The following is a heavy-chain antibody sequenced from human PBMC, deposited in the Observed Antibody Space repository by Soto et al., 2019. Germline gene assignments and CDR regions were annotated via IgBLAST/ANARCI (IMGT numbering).Heavy chain of an antibody. CDR3: ARTSDIVVVVAATSLFDY. Sequence: QVQLVESGGGVVQPGRSLRLSCAASGFTFSSYAMHWVRQAPGKGLEWVAFISYDGSNKYYADSVKGRFTISRDNSKNTLYLQMNSLRAEDTAVYYCARTSDIVVVVAATSLFDYWGQGTLVTVSS. V-gene: IGHV3-30-3*01. CDR2: ISYDGSNK. J-gene: IGHJ4*02. D-gene: IGHD2-15*01. CDR1: GFTFSSYA.